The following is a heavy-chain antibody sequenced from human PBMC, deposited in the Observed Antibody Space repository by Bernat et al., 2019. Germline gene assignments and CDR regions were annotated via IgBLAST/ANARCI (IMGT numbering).Heavy chain of an antibody. CDR3: AREDDYIWGSYRYYYFDY. J-gene: IGHJ4*02. Sequence: EVQLVESGGVLVQPGGSLRLSCAASGFTFSAYWMTWVRQAPGKGLEWVANINKDGSANEYVDSVKGRFSISRDNAKNSLFLQMNNLRGEDTALYYCAREDDYIWGSYRYYYFDYWGQGTLVTVSS. CDR1: GFTFSAYW. D-gene: IGHD3-16*02. V-gene: IGHV3-7*03. CDR2: INKDGSAN.